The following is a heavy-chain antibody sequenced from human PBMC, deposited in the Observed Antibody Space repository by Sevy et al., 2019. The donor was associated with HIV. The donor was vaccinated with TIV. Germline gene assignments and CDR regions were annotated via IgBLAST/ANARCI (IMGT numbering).Heavy chain of an antibody. CDR1: GFTPTTYG. J-gene: IGHJ4*02. CDR3: ARDPRMYGDYLLAYFDY. Sequence: GVSLRLSCAASGFTPTTYGMHWVRQAPGKGLEWVAVIGYDGSNKYYADSVKGRFTISRDNSKNTLFLQMDSLRAEDTAVYYCARDPRMYGDYLLAYFDYWGQGTLVTVSS. CDR2: IGYDGSNK. D-gene: IGHD2-8*01. V-gene: IGHV3-33*01.